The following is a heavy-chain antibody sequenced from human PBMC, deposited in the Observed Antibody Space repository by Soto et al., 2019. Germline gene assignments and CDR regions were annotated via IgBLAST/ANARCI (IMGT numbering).Heavy chain of an antibody. CDR3: VSQRTTVPTQAYFDY. J-gene: IGHJ4*02. CDR2: VYYRGRS. D-gene: IGHD4-17*01. V-gene: IGHV4-39*01. Sequence: ETLSLTCTVSGGSVTNSSYYWGWIRQSPGKGLEWIGSVYYRGRSYSKSSVKSRGTISVDTSKNRFSLSLNSVTASDTAVYFFVSQRTTVPTQAYFDYWGPGALVTVS. CDR1: GGSVTNSSYY.